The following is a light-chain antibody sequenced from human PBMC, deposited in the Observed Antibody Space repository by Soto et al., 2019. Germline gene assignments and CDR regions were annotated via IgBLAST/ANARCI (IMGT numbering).Light chain of an antibody. CDR3: TSYAGSNNLV. J-gene: IGLJ2*01. CDR1: SSDVGGYDF. Sequence: QSALTQPRSVSGSPGQSVTISCTGTSSDVGGYDFVSWYQQHPGKAPKLMIYDVSKRPSGVPDRFSGSKSGNTASLTVAGLQTYDEADYFCTSYAGSNNLVFGTGTKLTVL. CDR2: DVS. V-gene: IGLV2-11*01.